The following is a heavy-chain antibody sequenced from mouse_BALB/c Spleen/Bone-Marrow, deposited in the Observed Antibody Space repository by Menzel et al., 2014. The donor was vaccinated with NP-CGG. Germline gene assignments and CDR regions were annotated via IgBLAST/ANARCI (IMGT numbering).Heavy chain of an antibody. Sequence: EVKLMESGGGLVQPGGSLRLSCATSGFTFTDYYMSWVRQPPGKALEWLGFIRNKANGYTTEYSASVEGRFTISRDNSQSILYLQMNTLRAGDSATYYCARDEKVRIYWYFDVWGAGTTVTVSS. CDR1: GFTFTDYY. V-gene: IGHV7-3*02. CDR2: IRNKANGYTT. CDR3: ARDEKVRIYWYFDV. D-gene: IGHD2-14*01. J-gene: IGHJ1*01.